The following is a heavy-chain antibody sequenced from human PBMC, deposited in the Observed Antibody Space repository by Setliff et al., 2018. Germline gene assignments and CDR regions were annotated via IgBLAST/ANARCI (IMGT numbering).Heavy chain of an antibody. CDR3: ARDGVPPLNYNFWSGNFEF. J-gene: IGHJ4*02. CDR2: ISGSGGDT. Sequence: PGGSLRLSCVASEFTFSRYFMTWVRQAPGKGLEWIASISGSGGDTDSADSMKGRFTISRDNSKNTLYLQMNSLRVEDTAVYYCARDGVPPLNYNFWSGNFEFWGQGTLVTVSS. D-gene: IGHD3-3*01. CDR1: EFTFSRYF. V-gene: IGHV3-23*01.